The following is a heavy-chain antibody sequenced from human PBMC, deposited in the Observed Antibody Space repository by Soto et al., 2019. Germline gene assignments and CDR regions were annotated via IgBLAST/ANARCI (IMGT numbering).Heavy chain of an antibody. Sequence: PGGSLRLSCAASGFTFSSYNMNWVRQAPGKGLEWVSSISSSSSYIYYADSVKGRFTISRDNAKNSLYLQMNSLRAEDTAVYYCARAQRWGSSWNYFDYWGQGTLVTVSS. V-gene: IGHV3-21*01. J-gene: IGHJ4*02. D-gene: IGHD6-13*01. CDR1: GFTFSSYN. CDR3: ARAQRWGSSWNYFDY. CDR2: ISSSSSYI.